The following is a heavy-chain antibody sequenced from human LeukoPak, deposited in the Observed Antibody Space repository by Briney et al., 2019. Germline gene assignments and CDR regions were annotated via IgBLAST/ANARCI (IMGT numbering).Heavy chain of an antibody. Sequence: GASVKVSCEASGGTFSSYTISWVRQAPGQGLEWMGRIIPILGIANYAQKFQGRVTITADKSTSTAYMELSSLRSEDTAVYYCAGYYDSSGYYSEDAFDIWGQGTMVTVSS. V-gene: IGHV1-69*02. CDR2: IIPILGIA. CDR3: AGYYDSSGYYSEDAFDI. D-gene: IGHD3-22*01. J-gene: IGHJ3*02. CDR1: GGTFSSYT.